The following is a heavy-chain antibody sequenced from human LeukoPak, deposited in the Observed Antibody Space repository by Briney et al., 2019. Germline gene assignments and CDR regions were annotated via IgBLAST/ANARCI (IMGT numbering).Heavy chain of an antibody. Sequence: GGSLRLSCAVSGFTFSSYWMHWVRQAPGKGLVWVSRIDRDGSRINYADSVKGRFTISRDNGKNTLFLQMNSLRAEDTAVYYCARQANYYYDSSGYYYFDYWGQGTLVTVSS. CDR3: ARQANYYYDSSGYYYFDY. CDR1: GFTFSSYW. D-gene: IGHD3-22*01. CDR2: IDRDGSRI. J-gene: IGHJ4*02. V-gene: IGHV3-74*01.